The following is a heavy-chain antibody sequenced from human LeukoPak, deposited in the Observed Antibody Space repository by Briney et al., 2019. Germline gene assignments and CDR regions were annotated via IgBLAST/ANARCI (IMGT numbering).Heavy chain of an antibody. CDR1: GGSISSSSYY. CDR3: ARGGTSGYSSTRHFWGGNYYFDY. J-gene: IGHJ4*02. CDR2: IYYSGST. V-gene: IGHV4-39*07. D-gene: IGHD2-2*01. Sequence: ETLSLTCTVSGGSISSSSYYWGWIRQPPGKGLEWIGSIYYSGSTYYNPSLKSRVTISVDTSKNQFSLKLSSVTAADTAVYYCARGGTSGYSSTRHFWGGNYYFDYWGQGSLVTVSS.